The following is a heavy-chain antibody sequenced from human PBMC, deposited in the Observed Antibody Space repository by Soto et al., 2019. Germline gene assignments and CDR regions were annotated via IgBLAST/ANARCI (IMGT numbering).Heavy chain of an antibody. D-gene: IGHD3-22*01. CDR3: ARDHIYDSSGYYWDY. V-gene: IGHV3-66*01. CDR2: IYSGGST. J-gene: IGHJ4*02. Sequence: GGSLRLSCAASGFSFTDNWMHWVRQAPGKGLEWVSVIYSGGSTYYADSVKGRFTISRDNSKNTLYLQMNSLRAEDTAVYYCARDHIYDSSGYYWDYWGQGTLVTVSS. CDR1: GFSFTDNW.